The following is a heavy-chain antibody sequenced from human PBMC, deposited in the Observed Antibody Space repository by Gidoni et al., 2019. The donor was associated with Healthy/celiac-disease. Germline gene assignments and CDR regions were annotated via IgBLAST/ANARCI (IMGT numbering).Heavy chain of an antibody. V-gene: IGHV1-8*01. CDR2: MNPNRGNT. J-gene: IGHJ6*02. CDR3: ARGTYYPYYYYGMDV. D-gene: IGHD3-10*01. Sequence: QVQLVQSGAEVQKPGASVKVSCKASGSTFTSYDINWVRQATGQGLEWMGWMNPNRGNTGYAQKFQVRVTMTRNTSISTAYMELSSLRSEDTAVYYCARGTYYPYYYYGMDVWGQGTTVTVSS. CDR1: GSTFTSYD.